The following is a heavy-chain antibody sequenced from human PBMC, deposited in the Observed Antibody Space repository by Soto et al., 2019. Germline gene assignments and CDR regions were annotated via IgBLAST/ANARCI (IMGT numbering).Heavy chain of an antibody. J-gene: IGHJ4*02. CDR3: AKSRQRGIAAAGSLFDY. CDR2: ISGSGGST. Sequence: GAYLRLSCAASGFTFRSYAMSWVRQAPGKGLEWVSAISGSGGSTYYADSVKGRFTISRDNSKNTLYLQMNSLRAEDTAVYYCAKSRQRGIAAAGSLFDYWGQGTLVTVSS. V-gene: IGHV3-23*01. D-gene: IGHD6-13*01. CDR1: GFTFRSYA.